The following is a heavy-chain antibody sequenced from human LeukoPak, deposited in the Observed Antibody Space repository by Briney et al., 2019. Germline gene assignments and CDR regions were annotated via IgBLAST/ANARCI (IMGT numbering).Heavy chain of an antibody. CDR1: GYTLTELS. Sequence: ASVKVSCKVSGYTLTELSMHWVRQAPGKGLEWMGGFDPEDGETIYAQKFQGRVTITRDTSASTAYMELSSLRSEDTAVYYCARMFGESPFDYWGQGTLVTVSS. D-gene: IGHD3-10*02. CDR3: ARMFGESPFDY. V-gene: IGHV1-24*01. CDR2: FDPEDGET. J-gene: IGHJ4*02.